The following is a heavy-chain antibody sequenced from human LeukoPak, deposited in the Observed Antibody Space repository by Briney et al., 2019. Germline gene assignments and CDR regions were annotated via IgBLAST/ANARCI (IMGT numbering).Heavy chain of an antibody. Sequence: GASVKVSCKASGGTFSSYAISWVRQAPGQGLEWMGGIIPIFGTANYAQKFQGRVTITTDESTSTAYMELSSLRSEDTAVSYCARRRPPGTTFQPFDYWGQGTLVTVSS. D-gene: IGHD1-7*01. J-gene: IGHJ4*02. CDR3: ARRRPPGTTFQPFDY. CDR1: GGTFSSYA. CDR2: IIPIFGTA. V-gene: IGHV1-69*05.